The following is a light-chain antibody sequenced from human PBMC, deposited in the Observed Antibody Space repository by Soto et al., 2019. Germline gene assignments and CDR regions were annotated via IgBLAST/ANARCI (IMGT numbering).Light chain of an antibody. Sequence: IRMTQSPSSLSASTGDRVTITCRASQGISGYLAWYQQKPGKAPKLLIYAASTLQSGVPSRFSGSGSGTDFTLTISCLQSEDFATYYCQQYYSYPRTFGQGTKVDIK. J-gene: IGKJ1*01. CDR2: AAS. CDR1: QGISGY. V-gene: IGKV1-8*01. CDR3: QQYYSYPRT.